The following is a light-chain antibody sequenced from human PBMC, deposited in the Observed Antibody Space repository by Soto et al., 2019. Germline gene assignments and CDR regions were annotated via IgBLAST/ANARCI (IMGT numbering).Light chain of an antibody. CDR1: QVISHY. Sequence: DIQMTQSPTSLSASVGDSVTITCRASQVISHYLAWFQQKPGEVPKLLIYAASTLQSGVPSRFSGSGSRTEFTLTINSLQPEDAATYYCQKYNGAPYTFGQGTRLEIK. CDR3: QKYNGAPYT. CDR2: AAS. V-gene: IGKV1-27*01. J-gene: IGKJ2*01.